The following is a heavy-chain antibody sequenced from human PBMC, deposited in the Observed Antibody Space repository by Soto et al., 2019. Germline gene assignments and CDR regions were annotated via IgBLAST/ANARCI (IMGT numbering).Heavy chain of an antibody. J-gene: IGHJ6*02. CDR1: GFTFDDYA. D-gene: IGHD2-21*01. CDR3: ARLSGDHSAFFSYGMDA. V-gene: IGHV3-9*01. CDR2: ISWNSGSI. Sequence: GGSLRLSCAASGFTFDDYAMHWVRQAPGKGLEWVSGISWNSGSIGYADSVKGRFTISRDNARNTLSLQMNSLRADDTAVYYCARLSGDHSAFFSYGMDAWGQGTTVTAP.